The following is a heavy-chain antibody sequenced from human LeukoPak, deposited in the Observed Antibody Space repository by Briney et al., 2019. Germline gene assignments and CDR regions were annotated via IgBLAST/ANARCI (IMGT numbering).Heavy chain of an antibody. J-gene: IGHJ4*02. D-gene: IGHD3-22*01. V-gene: IGHV3-23*01. Sequence: GGSLRLSCAASGFTFSSYAMSWVRQAPGKGLEWVSAISSSGGRTYYADSVKGRFTISRDNSKNTLFLQMNSLRAEDTAVYYCAKDVYYDSSGPYVYWGQGTLVTVSS. CDR2: ISSSGGRT. CDR3: AKDVYYDSSGPYVY. CDR1: GFTFSSYA.